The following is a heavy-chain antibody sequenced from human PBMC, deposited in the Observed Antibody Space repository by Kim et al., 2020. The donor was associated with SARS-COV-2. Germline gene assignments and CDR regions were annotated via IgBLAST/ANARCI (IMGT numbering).Heavy chain of an antibody. V-gene: IGHV1-69*01. D-gene: IGHD3-3*02. CDR3: AREPQLENWFDP. Sequence: QKFTGRVTITADDATSTAYMELGSLRCEDTAVYYCAREPQLENWFDPWGQGTLVTVSS. J-gene: IGHJ5*02.